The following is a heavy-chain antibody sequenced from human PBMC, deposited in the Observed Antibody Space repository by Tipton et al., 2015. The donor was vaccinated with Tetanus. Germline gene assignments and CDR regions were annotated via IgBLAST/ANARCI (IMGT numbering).Heavy chain of an antibody. Sequence: TLSLTCSISGDSINSDKYFWAWIRQPPGKGLEWIGNIYYDTMRTSPIPSLGSRVTISVDTSKNQFSLNLTSVTAADTAVYYCARDQGGGRVVRLNWFDPWGQGTLVAVSS. V-gene: IGHV4-31*03. CDR1: GDSINSDKYF. D-gene: IGHD6-6*01. J-gene: IGHJ5*02. CDR3: ARDQGGGRVVRLNWFDP. CDR2: IYYDTMRT.